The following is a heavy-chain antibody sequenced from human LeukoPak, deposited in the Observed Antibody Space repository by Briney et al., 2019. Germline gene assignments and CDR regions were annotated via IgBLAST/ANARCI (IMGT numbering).Heavy chain of an antibody. CDR2: ISAYNDNT. CDR3: VRVHYDILTGYSYFDY. Sequence: ASVKVSCKASGYTFTSYGISWVRQAPGQGLEWMGWISAYNDNTNYAQKLQGRVTMATDTSTSTAYMELRSLRSDDTAVYYCVRVHYDILTGYSYFDYWGQGTLVTVSS. J-gene: IGHJ4*02. D-gene: IGHD3-9*01. V-gene: IGHV1-18*01. CDR1: GYTFTSYG.